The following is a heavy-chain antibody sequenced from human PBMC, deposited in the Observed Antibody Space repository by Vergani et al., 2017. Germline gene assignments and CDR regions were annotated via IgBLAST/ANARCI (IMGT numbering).Heavy chain of an antibody. Sequence: EVQLVESGGGLVQPGGSLRLSCAASGFTFSSYWMSWVRQAPGKGLEWVANIKQDGSEKYYVDSVKGRFTISRDNAKNSLYLQMNSLRAEDTAVYYCAREVVVVPDLMGDIDYWGQGTLVTVSS. D-gene: IGHD2-2*01. CDR3: AREVVVVPDLMGDIDY. CDR2: IKQDGSEK. CDR1: GFTFSSYW. V-gene: IGHV3-7*03. J-gene: IGHJ4*02.